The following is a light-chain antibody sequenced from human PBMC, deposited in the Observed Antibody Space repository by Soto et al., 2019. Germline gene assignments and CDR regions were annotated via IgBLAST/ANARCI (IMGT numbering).Light chain of an antibody. Sequence: QAVVTQPPSASGTPGQRVTISCSGSSSNIGSNTVNWYQQLPGTAPELLIYSNNQRPSGVPDRFSGSKSGTSASLAISGLQSEDEADYYCAAWDDSLNGLVVFGGGTKLTVL. CDR3: AAWDDSLNGLVV. CDR1: SSNIGSNT. V-gene: IGLV1-44*01. CDR2: SNN. J-gene: IGLJ2*01.